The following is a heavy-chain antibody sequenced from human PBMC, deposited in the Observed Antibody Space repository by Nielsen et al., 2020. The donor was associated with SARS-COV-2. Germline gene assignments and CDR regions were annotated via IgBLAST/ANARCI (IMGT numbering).Heavy chain of an antibody. CDR3: AKDFGFGESADFQH. CDR2: IPYDGSNK. Sequence: GESLNISCVASGFTSRNYAMSWLRQAPGRGLERVAVIPYDGSNKYYADSLKGRFTISRDNSKNTLFLQMNRLRAEETAVYYCAKDFGFGESADFQHWGQGTLVTVYS. D-gene: IGHD3-10*01. V-gene: IGHV3-30*18. J-gene: IGHJ1*01. CDR1: GFTSRNYA.